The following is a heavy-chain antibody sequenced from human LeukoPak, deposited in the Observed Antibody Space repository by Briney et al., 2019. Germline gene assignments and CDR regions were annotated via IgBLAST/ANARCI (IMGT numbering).Heavy chain of an antibody. Sequence: PSETLSLTCAVYGGSFSGYYWSWIRQPPGKGLEWIGEINHSGSTNYNPSLKSRVTISVDTSKNQFSLKLSPVTAAGTAVYYCASDIVVVPAAMGSYYYYGMDVWGQGTTVTVSS. D-gene: IGHD2-2*01. CDR1: GGSFSGYY. J-gene: IGHJ6*02. CDR2: INHSGST. CDR3: ASDIVVVPAAMGSYYYYGMDV. V-gene: IGHV4-34*01.